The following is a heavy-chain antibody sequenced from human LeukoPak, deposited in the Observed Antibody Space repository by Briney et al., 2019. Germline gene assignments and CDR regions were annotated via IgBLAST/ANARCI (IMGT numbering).Heavy chain of an antibody. CDR2: INPNSGGT. Sequence: ASVKVSCKASGYTFTGYYMHWVRQAPGQGLEWMGWINPNSGGTNYAQKFQGRVTMTRDTSISTAYMELNRLRSDDTAVYYCAKIAYGANFFDYWGQGTLVTVSS. V-gene: IGHV1-2*02. CDR3: AKIAYGANFFDY. CDR1: GYTFTGYY. D-gene: IGHD4/OR15-4a*01. J-gene: IGHJ4*02.